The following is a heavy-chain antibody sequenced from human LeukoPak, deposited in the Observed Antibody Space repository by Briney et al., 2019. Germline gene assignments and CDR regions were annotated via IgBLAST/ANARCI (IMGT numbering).Heavy chain of an antibody. CDR1: GGSISSYY. Sequence: SETLSLTCTVSGGSISSYYWSWIRQPPGKGLEWIGYIYYSGSTNYNPSLKSRVTISVDTSKNQFSLKLSSVTAADTAVYYCARSNLYCSSTSCRAFDPWGQGTLVTVSS. J-gene: IGHJ5*02. CDR2: IYYSGST. V-gene: IGHV4-59*01. D-gene: IGHD2-2*01. CDR3: ARSNLYCSSTSCRAFDP.